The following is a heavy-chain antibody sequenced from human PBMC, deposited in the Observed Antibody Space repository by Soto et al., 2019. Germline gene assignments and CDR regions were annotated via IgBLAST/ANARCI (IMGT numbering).Heavy chain of an antibody. CDR1: GGSISSGGYY. V-gene: IGHV4-31*03. CDR3: ARGDSSGYYSLNWFDP. Sequence: PSETLSLTCTVSGGSISSGGYYWSWIRQHPGKGLEWIGYIYYSGSTYYNPSLKSRVTISVDTSKNQFSLKLSSVTAADTAVYYCARGDSSGYYSLNWFDPWGQGTLVTVSS. D-gene: IGHD3-22*01. CDR2: IYYSGST. J-gene: IGHJ5*02.